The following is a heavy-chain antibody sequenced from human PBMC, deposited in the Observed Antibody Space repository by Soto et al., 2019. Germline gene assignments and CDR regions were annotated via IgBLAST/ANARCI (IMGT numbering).Heavy chain of an antibody. CDR1: GFTFSSYA. D-gene: IGHD5-12*01. CDR2: ISGSGGST. V-gene: IGHV3-23*01. Sequence: GGSLRLSCAASGFTFSSYAMSWVRQAPGKGLEWDSAISGSGGSTYYADSVKGRFTISRDNSKNTLYLQMNSLRAEDTAVYYCASVSGYDNYYYYGMDVWGQGTTVTVSS. CDR3: ASVSGYDNYYYYGMDV. J-gene: IGHJ6*02.